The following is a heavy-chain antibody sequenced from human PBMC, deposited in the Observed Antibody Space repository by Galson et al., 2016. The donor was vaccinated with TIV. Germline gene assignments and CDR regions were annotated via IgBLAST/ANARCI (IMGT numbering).Heavy chain of an antibody. CDR2: KSYDGGNE. CDR3: ARDGHDFWSGGANTLDY. J-gene: IGHJ4*02. D-gene: IGHD3-3*01. Sequence: SLRLSCAASGFPFSSYTMHWVRQAPGKGLEWVAIKSYDGGNEYYADSVKGRFTISRDNSKNTLYLQMDSLRIEDTAVYYCARDGHDFWSGGANTLDYWGQGTLVTVSS. CDR1: GFPFSSYT. V-gene: IGHV3-30*04.